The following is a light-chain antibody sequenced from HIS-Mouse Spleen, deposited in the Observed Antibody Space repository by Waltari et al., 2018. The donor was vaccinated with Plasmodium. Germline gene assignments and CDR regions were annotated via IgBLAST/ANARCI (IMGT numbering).Light chain of an antibody. Sequence: QSVLTQPPPASGTPGQRVTISCSGSSSNIGSHTLNWYQQLPGTAPKLLIYSNNQRPSGVPDRFSGSKSGTSASLAISGLQSEDEADYYCAAWDDSLNGPVFGGGTKLTVL. CDR1: SSNIGSHT. J-gene: IGLJ3*02. CDR3: AAWDDSLNGPV. CDR2: SNN. V-gene: IGLV1-44*01.